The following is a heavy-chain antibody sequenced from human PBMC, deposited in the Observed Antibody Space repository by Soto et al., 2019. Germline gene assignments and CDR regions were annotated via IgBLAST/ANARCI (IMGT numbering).Heavy chain of an antibody. CDR3: QAEDGIRGRSSVSAFLLNRSSDL. J-gene: IGHJ2*01. D-gene: IGHD3-10*01. V-gene: IGHV3-15*01. Sequence: KGLEWVGRIKSKTDGGTTDYAAPVKGRFTISRDDSKNTLYLQMNSLKTEDTAVFFFQAEDGIRGRSSVSAFLLNRSSDL. CDR2: IKSKTDGGTT.